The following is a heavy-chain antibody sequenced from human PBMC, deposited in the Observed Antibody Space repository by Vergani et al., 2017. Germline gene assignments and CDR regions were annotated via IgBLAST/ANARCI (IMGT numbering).Heavy chain of an antibody. Sequence: EVQLLESGGGLVQPGGSLRLSCAASGFTFSTYAMTWVRQAPGKGLEWVSTISSDGGSTYYADSVKGRFTISRDNSKNTVYLQMNSLRVEDTAVYYCVRGGGWTETAYMDVWGNGTTVTVFS. D-gene: IGHD3/OR15-3a*01. CDR2: ISSDGGST. J-gene: IGHJ6*03. CDR3: VRGGGWTETAYMDV. V-gene: IGHV3-23*01. CDR1: GFTFSTYA.